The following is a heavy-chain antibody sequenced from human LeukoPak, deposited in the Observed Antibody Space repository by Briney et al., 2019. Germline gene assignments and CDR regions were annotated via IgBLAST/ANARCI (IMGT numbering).Heavy chain of an antibody. D-gene: IGHD2-2*01. CDR3: AEGSYCSSTSCYLDF. J-gene: IGHJ4*02. Sequence: TGGSLRLSCAASGFTFDDYAMHWVRPAPGKGLEWVSGISWNSGSIGYAHSVKGRFTISRDNAKNSLYLQMNSLRAEDMALYYCAEGSYCSSTSCYLDFWGQGTLVSVSS. V-gene: IGHV3-9*03. CDR1: GFTFDDYA. CDR2: ISWNSGSI.